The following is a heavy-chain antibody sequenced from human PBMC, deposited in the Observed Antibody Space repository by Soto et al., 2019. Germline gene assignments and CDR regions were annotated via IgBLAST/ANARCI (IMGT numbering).Heavy chain of an antibody. Sequence: LSSADSGCFVNNSGIIWVRQAHGQGLEWVSSVSKSGYTYYSDSVKGRFTISRDNAKNSVSLQMNTLRAEDTAVYYCARRRASDYGGNHHPYYFDRWGQGDLVTVPS. CDR3: ARRRASDYGGNHHPYYFDR. CDR1: GCFVNNSG. V-gene: IGHV3-21*01. D-gene: IGHD4-17*01. CDR2: VSKSGYT. J-gene: IGHJ4*02.